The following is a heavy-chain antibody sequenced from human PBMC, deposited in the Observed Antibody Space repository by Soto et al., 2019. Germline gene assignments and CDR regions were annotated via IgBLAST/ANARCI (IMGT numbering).Heavy chain of an antibody. CDR1: GDSISSSNW. J-gene: IGHJ5*02. Sequence: PSETLSLTCAVSGDSISSSNWWSWVRHPPGKGLEWIGEIYHSGSTNYNPSLKSRVTISVDKSKNQFSLKLSSVTAADTAVYFCARTGIDSPIIDKWFDPWSQGILVTVS. V-gene: IGHV4-4*02. CDR3: ARTGIDSPIIDKWFDP. D-gene: IGHD3-9*01. CDR2: IYHSGST.